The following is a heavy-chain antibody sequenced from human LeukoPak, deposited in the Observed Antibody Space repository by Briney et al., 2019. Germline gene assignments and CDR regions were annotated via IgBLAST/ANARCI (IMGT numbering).Heavy chain of an antibody. CDR3: ARDLVGSAISYSSGAWDY. Sequence: GASVKVSCKASGYTFTGYYMHWVRQAPGQGLEWMGWINPNSGGTKNTQKFQGRVTFTADESTSTAYMELSSLRPEDTAVYYCARDLVGSAISYSSGAWDYWGQGTLVTVSS. V-gene: IGHV1-2*02. CDR2: INPNSGGT. J-gene: IGHJ4*02. CDR1: GYTFTGYY. D-gene: IGHD3-10*01.